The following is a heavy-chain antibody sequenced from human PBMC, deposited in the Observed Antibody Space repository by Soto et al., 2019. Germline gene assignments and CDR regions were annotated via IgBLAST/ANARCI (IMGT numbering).Heavy chain of an antibody. Sequence: EVQLLESGGDLVHPGESLGLSCAASGFGFKSYDMTWVRQAPGKGLEWVSSISTDGVTTYYADSVKGRFTISRDNSKNILYPHMNSLRAEDSAVYHCAKRACRDSTGSSDYWGQGTLVTVSS. D-gene: IGHD3-10*01. V-gene: IGHV3-23*01. J-gene: IGHJ4*02. CDR1: GFGFKSYD. CDR2: ISTDGVTT. CDR3: AKRACRDSTGSSDY.